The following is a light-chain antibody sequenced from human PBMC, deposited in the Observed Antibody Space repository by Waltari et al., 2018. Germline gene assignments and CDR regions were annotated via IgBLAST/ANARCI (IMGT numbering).Light chain of an antibody. J-gene: IGKJ1*01. CDR1: QSVSRT. CDR3: QHYVRLPAT. CDR2: GAS. V-gene: IGKV3-20*01. Sequence: EIVLTQSPGTLSLSPGERATLSCRASQSVSRTLAWYQPKPGQAPRLLIYGASTRATGIPGRFSGVGSGTDFSLTISRLEPEDFALYYCQHYVRLPATFGQGTKVEIK.